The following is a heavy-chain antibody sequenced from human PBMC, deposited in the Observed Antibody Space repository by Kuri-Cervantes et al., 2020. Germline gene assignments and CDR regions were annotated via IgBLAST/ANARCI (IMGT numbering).Heavy chain of an antibody. D-gene: IGHD4-17*01. CDR1: GFTFSSYA. V-gene: IGHV3-33*08. J-gene: IGHJ4*02. Sequence: GGSLRLSCAASGFTFSSYAMSWVRQAPGKGLEWVAVIWYDGSNKYYADSVKGRFTISRDNSKNTLYLQMNSLRAEDTAVYYCARETTVTTVVDYWGQGTLVTVSS. CDR3: ARETTVTTVVDY. CDR2: IWYDGSNK.